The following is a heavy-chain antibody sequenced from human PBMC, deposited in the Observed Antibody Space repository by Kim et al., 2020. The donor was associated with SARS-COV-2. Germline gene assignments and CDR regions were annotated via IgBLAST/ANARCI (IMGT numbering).Heavy chain of an antibody. Sequence: GGSLRLSCAASGFTFSSYSMNWVRQAPGKGLEWVSSISSSSSYIYYADSVTGRFTISRDNAKNSLYLQMNSLRAEDTAVYYCARDERKGSSLVVYYYYYGMDVWGQGTTVTVSS. CDR3: ARDERKGSSLVVYYYYYGMDV. CDR1: GFTFSSYS. CDR2: ISSSSSYI. D-gene: IGHD6-13*01. V-gene: IGHV3-21*01. J-gene: IGHJ6*02.